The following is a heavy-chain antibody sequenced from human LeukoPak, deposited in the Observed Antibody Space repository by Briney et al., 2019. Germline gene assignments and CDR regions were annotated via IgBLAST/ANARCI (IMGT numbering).Heavy chain of an antibody. CDR3: ARDSIAAGDYFDY. D-gene: IGHD6-13*01. Sequence: GGSLRLSCAASGFTFSSYSMNWVRQAPGKGLEWVSSISSSSSYIYYADSVKGRFTISRDNAKNSLYLQMNSLRAEDTAVYYCARDSIAAGDYFDYWGQGTLVTVSS. CDR1: GFTFSSYS. CDR2: ISSSSSYI. V-gene: IGHV3-21*01. J-gene: IGHJ4*02.